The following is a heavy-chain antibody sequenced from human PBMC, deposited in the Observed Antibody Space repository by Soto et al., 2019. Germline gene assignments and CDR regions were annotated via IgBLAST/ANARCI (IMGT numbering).Heavy chain of an antibody. CDR3: ARGRTGMDV. J-gene: IGHJ6*02. CDR1: GDTFTNYD. CDR2: MNPNRGNT. V-gene: IGHV1-8*01. Sequence: QVQLVQSGAEVKKPGPSVKVSCKASGDTFTNYDITWVRQAPGQGLEWMGWMNPNRGNTVYAQKFQGRVTMTRTTAISTAYMERRSLRSEDTAVCYCARGRTGMDVWGQGTTVTVSS.